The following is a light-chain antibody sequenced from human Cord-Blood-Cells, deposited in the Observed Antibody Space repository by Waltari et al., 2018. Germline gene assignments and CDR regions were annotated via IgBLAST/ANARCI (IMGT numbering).Light chain of an antibody. CDR3: QQYNSYSGT. V-gene: IGKV1-5*01. J-gene: IGKJ1*01. CDR1: KRISSW. Sequence: DIQMTQSPSTLSASGGDSVTITCRASKRISSWLAWYQQKPVKAPKLLIYDASSLESGVPSRFSGSGSGTEFTLTISSLQPDDFATYYCQQYNSYSGTFGQGTKVEIK. CDR2: DAS.